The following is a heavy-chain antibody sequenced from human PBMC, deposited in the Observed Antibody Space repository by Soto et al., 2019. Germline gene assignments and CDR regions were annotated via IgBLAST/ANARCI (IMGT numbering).Heavy chain of an antibody. CDR3: AREGHMVRTYNWFDP. V-gene: IGHV3-33*01. CDR2: IWYDGSNK. CDR1: GFTFSSYG. D-gene: IGHD3-10*01. Sequence: GGSLRLSCAASGFTFSSYGMHWVRQAPGKGLEWVAVIWYDGSNKYYADSVKGRFTISRDNSKNTLYLQMNSLRAEDTAMYYCAREGHMVRTYNWFDPWGQGTLVTVSS. J-gene: IGHJ5*02.